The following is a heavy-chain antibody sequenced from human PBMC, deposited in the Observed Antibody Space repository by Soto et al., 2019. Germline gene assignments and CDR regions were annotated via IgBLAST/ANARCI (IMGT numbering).Heavy chain of an antibody. V-gene: IGHV3-11*06. CDR2: ISPKSTYR. J-gene: IGHJ4*02. D-gene: IGHD2-21*01. CDR1: GFPFSDYY. CDR3: ARGGGGGLFEH. Sequence: LRLSCATSGFPFSDYYMSWIRQAPGKGLEWLSHISPKSTYRNYADSVKGRFTISRDNTKSSLFLQMNSLGVEDTAVYYCARGGGGGLFEHWGQGVLVTVS.